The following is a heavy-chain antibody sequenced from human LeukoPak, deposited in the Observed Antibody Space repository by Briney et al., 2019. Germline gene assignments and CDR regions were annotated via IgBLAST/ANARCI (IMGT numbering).Heavy chain of an antibody. D-gene: IGHD3-22*01. J-gene: IGHJ5*02. CDR3: ARLNYYYDSSGYFPNWFDP. Sequence: SETLSLTCTVSGGSISSGTYYWSWIRQPAGKGLEWIGRMFTSGSTNYNPSLKSRVTISVDTSKNQFSLKLSSVTAADTAVYYCARLNYYYDSSGYFPNWFDPWGQGTLVTVSS. V-gene: IGHV4-61*02. CDR2: MFTSGST. CDR1: GGSISSGTYY.